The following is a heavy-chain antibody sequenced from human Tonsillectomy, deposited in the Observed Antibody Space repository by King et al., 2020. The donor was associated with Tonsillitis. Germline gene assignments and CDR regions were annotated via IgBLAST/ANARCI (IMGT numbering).Heavy chain of an antibody. CDR2: IKQDGSEK. CDR3: ARVPRYYYYYMDV. V-gene: IGHV3-7*01. Sequence: VQLVESGGGLVQPGGSLRLSCAASGFTFSSYWMSWVRQAPGKGLEGGANIKQDGSEKYYVDSVKGRFTISRDNTKNSLYLQRNSLRAEDTAVYYCARVPRYYYYYMDVWGKGTTVTVSS. J-gene: IGHJ6*03. CDR1: GFTFSSYW.